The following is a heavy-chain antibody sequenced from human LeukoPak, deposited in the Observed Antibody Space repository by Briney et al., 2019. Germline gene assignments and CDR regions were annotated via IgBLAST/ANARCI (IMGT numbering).Heavy chain of an antibody. CDR1: GGSISSGGYS. CDR2: IYHSGST. Sequence: SQTLSLTCAVSGGSISSGGYSWSWIRQPPGKGLEWIGYIYHSGSTYCNPSLKSRVTISVDRSKNQFSLKLSSVTAADTAVYYCARGAPGITMVRSKGWFDPWGQGTLVTVSS. CDR3: ARGAPGITMVRSKGWFDP. J-gene: IGHJ5*02. V-gene: IGHV4-30-2*01. D-gene: IGHD3-10*01.